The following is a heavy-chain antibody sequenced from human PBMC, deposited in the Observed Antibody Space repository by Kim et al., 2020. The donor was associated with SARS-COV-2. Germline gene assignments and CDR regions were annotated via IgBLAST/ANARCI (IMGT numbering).Heavy chain of an antibody. CDR2: IKSKTDGGTT. CDR3: TIRVGLPLDAFDI. V-gene: IGHV3-15*01. Sequence: GGSLRLSCAASGFTFSNAWMSWVRQAPGKGLEWVGRIKSKTDGGTTDYAAPVKGRFTISRDDSKNTLYLQMNSLKTEDTAVYYCTIRVGLPLDAFDIWGQGTMVTVSS. D-gene: IGHD2-15*01. J-gene: IGHJ3*02. CDR1: GFTFSNAW.